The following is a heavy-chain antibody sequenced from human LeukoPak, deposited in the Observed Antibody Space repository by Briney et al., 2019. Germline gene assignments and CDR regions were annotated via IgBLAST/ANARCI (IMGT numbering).Heavy chain of an antibody. V-gene: IGHV3-7*01. CDR2: IKQDGSEK. Sequence: QAGGSLRLSCAASGFTFSSYWMSWVRQAPGKGLEWVANIKQDGSEKYYVDSVKGRFTISRDNAKNSLYLQMNSLRAEDTAVYYCARDAVVVVAASGPGYYFDYWGQGTLVTVSS. D-gene: IGHD2-15*01. J-gene: IGHJ4*02. CDR1: GFTFSSYW. CDR3: ARDAVVVVAASGPGYYFDY.